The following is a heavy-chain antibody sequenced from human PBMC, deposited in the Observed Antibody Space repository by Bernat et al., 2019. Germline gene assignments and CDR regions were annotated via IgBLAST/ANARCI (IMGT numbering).Heavy chain of an antibody. Sequence: QVQLVESGGGVVQPGRSLRLSCAASGFTFSSYAMHWVRQAPGKGLEWVAVISYDGSNKYSADSVKGRFTISRDNSKNTLYLQMNSLRAEDTAVYYCARDPYGSGSYYYYYYYGMDVWGQGTTVTVSS. D-gene: IGHD3-10*01. J-gene: IGHJ6*02. CDR1: GFTFSSYA. V-gene: IGHV3-30-3*01. CDR3: ARDPYGSGSYYYYYYYGMDV. CDR2: ISYDGSNK.